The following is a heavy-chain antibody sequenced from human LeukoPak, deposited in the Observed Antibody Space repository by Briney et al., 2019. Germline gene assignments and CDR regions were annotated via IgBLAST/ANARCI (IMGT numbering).Heavy chain of an antibody. CDR2: INPNSGGT. Sequence: ASAKVSCKASGYTFTGYYMHWVRQAPGQGLEWMGWINPNSGGTNYAQKFQGRVTMTRDTSISTAYMELSRLRSDDTAVYYCARDGLVATIPRRWGQGTLVTVSS. V-gene: IGHV1-2*02. J-gene: IGHJ4*02. CDR1: GYTFTGYY. D-gene: IGHD5-12*01. CDR3: ARDGLVATIPRR.